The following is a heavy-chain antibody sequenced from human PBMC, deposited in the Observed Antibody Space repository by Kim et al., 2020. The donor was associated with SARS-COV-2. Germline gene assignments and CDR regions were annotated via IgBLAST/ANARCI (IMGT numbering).Heavy chain of an antibody. J-gene: IGHJ5*02. CDR3: AXGPGSAVTRPNNWFDP. Sequence: SETLSLTCAVYGGSFSGYYWNWIRQPPGKGLEWIGEINHSGSTNFNPSLKSRVSISTDKSKNQFSLRLNSVTAADTALYYCAXGPGSAVTRPNNWFDPWGQGXLVTVSS. D-gene: IGHD4-17*01. V-gene: IGHV4-34*01. CDR1: GGSFSGYY. CDR2: INHSGST.